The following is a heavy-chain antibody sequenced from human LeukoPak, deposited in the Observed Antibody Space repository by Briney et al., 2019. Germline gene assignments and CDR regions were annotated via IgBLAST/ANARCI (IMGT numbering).Heavy chain of an antibody. V-gene: IGHV3-30*02. J-gene: IGHJ4*02. CDR3: AKDPRWYDSSGVY. CDR2: IEYDGKNK. D-gene: IGHD3-22*01. Sequence: QPGGSLRLSCAASGFTFSSYGMHWVRQAPGKGLEGVTFIEYDGKNKYYADSVKGRFTISRDNSKNTVHLQMNSLRAEDTAVYYCAKDPRWYDSSGVYRGQGSLVTVSS. CDR1: GFTFSSYG.